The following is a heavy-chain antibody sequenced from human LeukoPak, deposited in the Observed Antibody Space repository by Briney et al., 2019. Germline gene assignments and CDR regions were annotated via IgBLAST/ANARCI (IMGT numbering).Heavy chain of an antibody. CDR3: VKDRQYGDYGGGDFFDY. J-gene: IGHJ4*02. Sequence: PGRSLRLSCEASGFIFEDYAMHWVRQVPGKGLEWVSVINSDGDTTNYGDSVKGRFSISRDNSKNSLYLQMNSLRTEDTALYYCVKDRQYGDYGGGDFFDYWGQGTLVTVSS. D-gene: IGHD4-17*01. CDR1: GFIFEDYA. V-gene: IGHV3-43D*03. CDR2: INSDGDTT.